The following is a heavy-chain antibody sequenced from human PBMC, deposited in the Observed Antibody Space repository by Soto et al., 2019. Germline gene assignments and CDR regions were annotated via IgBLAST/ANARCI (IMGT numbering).Heavy chain of an antibody. CDR3: ARAGLHTVTNDY. Sequence: SETLSLTCAVYGGSFSGYYWSWIRQPPGKGLEWIGEINHSGSTNYNPSLKSRVTISIDTSKNHFSLKLSSVTAADTAVYYCARAGLHTVTNDYWGQGTLVTVSS. V-gene: IGHV4-34*01. J-gene: IGHJ4*02. CDR1: GGSFSGYY. CDR2: INHSGST. D-gene: IGHD4-17*01.